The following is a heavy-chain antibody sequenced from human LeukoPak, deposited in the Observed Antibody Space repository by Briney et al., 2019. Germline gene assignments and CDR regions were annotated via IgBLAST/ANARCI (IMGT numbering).Heavy chain of an antibody. Sequence: PSETLSLTCTVSGGSISSYYWSWIRQPPGQGLEWIGYIYYSGSTNYNPSLKSRVTISVDTSKNQFSLKLSSVTAADTAVYYCATYYYDSSGYYWFDYWGQGTLVTVSS. CDR1: GGSISSYY. J-gene: IGHJ4*02. CDR2: IYYSGST. CDR3: ATYYYDSSGYYWFDY. V-gene: IGHV4-59*01. D-gene: IGHD3-22*01.